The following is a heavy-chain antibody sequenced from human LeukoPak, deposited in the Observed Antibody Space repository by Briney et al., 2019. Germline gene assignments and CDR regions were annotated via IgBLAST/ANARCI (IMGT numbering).Heavy chain of an antibody. CDR3: ASRPYDFWSGFDP. CDR1: GGSISSSSYY. D-gene: IGHD3-3*01. V-gene: IGHV4-39*01. J-gene: IGHJ5*02. Sequence: SETLSLTCTVSGGSISSSSYYRGWIRQPPGKGLEWIGSIYYSGSTYYNPSLKSRVTISVDTSKNQFPLKLSSVTAADTAVYYCASRPYDFWSGFDPWGQGTLVTVSS. CDR2: IYYSGST.